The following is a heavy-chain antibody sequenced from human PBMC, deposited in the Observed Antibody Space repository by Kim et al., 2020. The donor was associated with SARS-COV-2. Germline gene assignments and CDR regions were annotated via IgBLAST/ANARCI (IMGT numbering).Heavy chain of an antibody. CDR2: IRKNAYGGTT. J-gene: IGHJ4*02. V-gene: IGHV3-49*03. CDR1: GFTFGDYA. Sequence: GGSLRLSCTASGFTFGDYAMSWFRQAPGKGLEWVGFIRKNAYGGTTEYAATVKGRFTICRDDSKSIADLQMNSLKTEDTAGYYCTRAARCSGDSWYMSTNWGQRTLDPVSS. D-gene: IGHD2-15*01. CDR3: TRAARCSGDSWYMSTN.